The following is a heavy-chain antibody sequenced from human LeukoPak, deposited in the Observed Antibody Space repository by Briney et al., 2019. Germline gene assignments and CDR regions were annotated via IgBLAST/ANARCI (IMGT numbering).Heavy chain of an antibody. V-gene: IGHV4-59*08. Sequence: SETLSLTCTVSGASISSYYWSWIRQPPGKGLEWIGYIYYSGSTPYNPSLKSRVTISLDTSKNQFSLKLSSVTAADTAVYYCAREYCSSTSCYLPYFDYWGQGTLVTVSS. D-gene: IGHD2-2*01. J-gene: IGHJ4*02. CDR2: IYYSGST. CDR3: AREYCSSTSCYLPYFDY. CDR1: GASISSYY.